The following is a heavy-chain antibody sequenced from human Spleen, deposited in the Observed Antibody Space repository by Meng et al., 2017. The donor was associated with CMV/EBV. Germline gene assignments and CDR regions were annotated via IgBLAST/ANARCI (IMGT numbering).Heavy chain of an antibody. CDR2: INYSGST. V-gene: IGHV4-34*01. J-gene: IGHJ2*01. D-gene: IGHD3-10*01. CDR3: ARPGHYRFFDL. CDR1: GGSISGYY. Sequence: GSLRLSCTVSGGSISGYYWNWIRQPPGKGLEWIGEINYSGSTNYNPSLKSRVTISIDTSDQQFSLKLTSVTAADTAVYYCARPGHYRFFDLWGRGTLVTVSS.